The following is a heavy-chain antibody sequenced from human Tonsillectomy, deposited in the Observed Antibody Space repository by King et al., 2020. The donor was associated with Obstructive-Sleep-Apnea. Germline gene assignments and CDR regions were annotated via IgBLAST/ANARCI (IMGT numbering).Heavy chain of an antibody. CDR3: ARDALWFGEPGWFDP. D-gene: IGHD3-10*01. CDR2: SYYSGST. J-gene: IGHJ5*02. V-gene: IGHV4-31*03. Sequence: VQLQESGPGLVKPSQTLSLTCTVSGGSISSGGYYWSWIRQPPGKGLEWIGYSYYSGSTYYNPSLKSRVTISVDTSKNHFSLKLSSVTAADTAVYYCARDALWFGEPGWFDPWGQGTLVTVSS. CDR1: GGSISSGGYY.